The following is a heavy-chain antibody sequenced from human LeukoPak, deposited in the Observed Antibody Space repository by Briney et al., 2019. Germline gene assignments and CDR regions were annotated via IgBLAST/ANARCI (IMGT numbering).Heavy chain of an antibody. Sequence: PSETLSLPCTVSGGSISNHFWSWLRQPPGKGLEWIGYIYCTGSTRYNPSLASRVTISVDTSKNQFSLKLNSVTAADTAVYYCAKYVYFSLDFWGQGSLVTVSS. D-gene: IGHD1-14*01. CDR2: IYCTGST. J-gene: IGHJ4*02. V-gene: IGHV4-59*11. CDR1: GGSISNHF. CDR3: AKYVYFSLDF.